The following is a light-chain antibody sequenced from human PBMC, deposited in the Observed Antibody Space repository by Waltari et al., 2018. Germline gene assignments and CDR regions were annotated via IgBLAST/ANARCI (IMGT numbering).Light chain of an antibody. Sequence: QSALTQPRSVSGSPGQSVAISCTGTSSDVGGYDYVSWYQQHPGKAPQLIIYDVIKRPAGVPDRFSGSKSANTASLTISGLQAEDEADYYCCSYAGSYIWVFGGGTKLTVL. J-gene: IGLJ3*02. CDR2: DVI. CDR1: SSDVGGYDY. CDR3: CSYAGSYIWV. V-gene: IGLV2-11*01.